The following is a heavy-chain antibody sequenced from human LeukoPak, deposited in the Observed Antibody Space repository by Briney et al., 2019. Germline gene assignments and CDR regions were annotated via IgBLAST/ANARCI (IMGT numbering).Heavy chain of an antibody. Sequence: ASVKVSCKASGYSFASYGISWVRQAPGQGLEWMAWISVYNDNTNYAQKFQGRVTVTTDTSTSTAYMGLRSLRSDDTAMYYCARGSNYYPYGMDVWGQGTTVTVSS. D-gene: IGHD4-11*01. J-gene: IGHJ6*02. CDR3: ARGSNYYPYGMDV. CDR1: GYSFASYG. CDR2: ISVYNDNT. V-gene: IGHV1-18*04.